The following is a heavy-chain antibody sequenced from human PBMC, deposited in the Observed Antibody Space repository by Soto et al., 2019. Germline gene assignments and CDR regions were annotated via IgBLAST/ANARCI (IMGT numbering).Heavy chain of an antibody. CDR2: ISPSSGET. D-gene: IGHD6-13*01. CDR3: ARDWYPRFDP. J-gene: IGHJ5*02. V-gene: IGHV1-18*01. CDR1: GYTFSSYG. Sequence: ASVKVSCKASGYTFSSYGITWVRQAPGQGLEWMGWISPSSGETNYAQKFQGRVTVTTDTSVTTAYMELRNLRSDDTAVYYCARDWYPRFDPWGQGTLVTVSS.